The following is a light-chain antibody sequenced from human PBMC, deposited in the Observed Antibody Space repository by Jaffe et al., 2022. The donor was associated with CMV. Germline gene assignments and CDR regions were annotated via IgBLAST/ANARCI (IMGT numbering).Light chain of an antibody. CDR3: GTWDNSLSAVV. V-gene: IGLV1-51*02. Sequence: QSVLTQPASVSAAPGQKVTISCSGSSSNIGNNYVTWYQQLPGTAPKYLIYENDKRPAGIPDRFSGSKSGTSATLVITGLQTGDEADYYCGTWDNSLSAVVFGGGTKLTVL. J-gene: IGLJ2*01. CDR1: SSNIGNNY. CDR2: END.